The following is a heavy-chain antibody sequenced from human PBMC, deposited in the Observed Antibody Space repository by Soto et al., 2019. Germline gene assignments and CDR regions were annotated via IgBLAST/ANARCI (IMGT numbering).Heavy chain of an antibody. CDR1: GFSLSTSGVS. Sequence: QITLKESGPTVVKTTQTLTLTCTFSGFSLSTSGVSVGWIRQPPGKALEWLALLYWDDDKRYRPSLKSRLTSTRDTSKNQVVLTMTNMDAVDTGTYYCGHMESRGWKSFDSWGQGTLVTVSS. CDR3: GHMESRGWKSFDS. D-gene: IGHD6-19*01. CDR2: LYWDDDK. V-gene: IGHV2-5*02. J-gene: IGHJ4*02.